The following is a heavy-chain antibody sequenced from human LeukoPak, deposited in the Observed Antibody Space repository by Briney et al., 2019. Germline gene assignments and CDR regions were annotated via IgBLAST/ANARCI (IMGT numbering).Heavy chain of an antibody. J-gene: IGHJ4*02. CDR1: GFTFSSHW. CDR2: ISSSSSYI. CDR3: VRTYYYDSSGYQSTLFDH. V-gene: IGHV3-21*01. Sequence: GGSLRLSRAASGFTFSSHWMSWVRQAPGKGLEWVSSISSSSSYIYYADSVKGRFTISRDNAKNSLYLQMNSLRAEDTAVYYCVRTYYYDSSGYQSTLFDHWGQGTLVTVSS. D-gene: IGHD3-22*01.